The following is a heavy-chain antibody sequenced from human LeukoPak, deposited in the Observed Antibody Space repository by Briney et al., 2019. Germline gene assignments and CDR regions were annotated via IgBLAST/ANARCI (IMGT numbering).Heavy chain of an antibody. D-gene: IGHD6-13*01. CDR1: GFTSGDYA. J-gene: IGHJ6*03. Sequence: GGSLRLSCTASGFTSGDYAMSWFRQAPGKGLEWVGFIRSKAYGGTTEYAASVKGRFTISRDDSKSIAYLQMNSLKTEDTAVYYCTRYGSWYYYYYYMDVWGKGTTVTVSS. V-gene: IGHV3-49*03. CDR3: TRYGSWYYYYYYMDV. CDR2: IRSKAYGGTT.